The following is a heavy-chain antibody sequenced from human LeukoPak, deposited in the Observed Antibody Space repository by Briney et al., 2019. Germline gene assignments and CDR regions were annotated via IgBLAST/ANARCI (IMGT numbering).Heavy chain of an antibody. CDR1: GFTFSNAW. D-gene: IGHD3-16*02. CDR3: ARHRYDYVWGSYRDWGGSLNWFDP. Sequence: GSLRLSCAASGFTFSNAWMSWIRQPPGKGLEWIGYIHYSGSSNYNPSLKSRLTISVETSKNQFSLKLSSVTAADTAVYYCARHRYDYVWGSYRDWGGSLNWFDPWGQGTLVTVSS. CDR2: IHYSGSS. J-gene: IGHJ5*02. V-gene: IGHV4-59*08.